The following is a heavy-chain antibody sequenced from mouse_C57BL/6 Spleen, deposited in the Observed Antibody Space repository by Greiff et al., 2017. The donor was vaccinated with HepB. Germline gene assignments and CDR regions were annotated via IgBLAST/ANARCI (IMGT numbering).Heavy chain of an antibody. CDR2: IDPSDSYT. Sequence: VQLQQPGAELVMPGASVKLSCKASGYTFTSYWMHWVKQRPGQGLEWIGEIDPSDSYTNYNQKFKGKSTLTVDKSSSTAYMPLSSLTSEDSAVYYCARGDSNSAWFAYWGQGTLVTVSA. J-gene: IGHJ3*01. V-gene: IGHV1-69*01. D-gene: IGHD2-5*01. CDR3: ARGDSNSAWFAY. CDR1: GYTFTSYW.